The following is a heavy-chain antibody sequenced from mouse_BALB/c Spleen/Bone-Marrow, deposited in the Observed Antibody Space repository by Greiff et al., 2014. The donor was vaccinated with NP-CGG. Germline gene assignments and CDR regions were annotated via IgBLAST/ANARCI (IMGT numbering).Heavy chain of an antibody. Sequence: DVQLQESGAELVKPGASVKLSCTASGFNIKDTYMHWVKQRPEQGLEWIGRIDPANGNSKYDPKFQGKATITADTSSNTAYLQLSSLTSEDTAVYYCAFITTVVEYYFDYWGQGTTPTVSS. CDR1: GFNIKDTY. D-gene: IGHD1-1*01. J-gene: IGHJ2*01. V-gene: IGHV14-3*02. CDR2: IDPANGNS. CDR3: AFITTVVEYYFDY.